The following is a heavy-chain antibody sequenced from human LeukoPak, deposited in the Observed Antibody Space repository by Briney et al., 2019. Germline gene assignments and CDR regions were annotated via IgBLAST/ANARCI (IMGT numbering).Heavy chain of an antibody. CDR2: IIPIFGTA. CDR1: GGTFSSYA. J-gene: IGHJ3*01. D-gene: IGHD6-13*01. CDR3: AREVYSYSWYPHRGGFDF. V-gene: IGHV1-69*13. Sequence: ASVKVSCKASGGTFSSYAISWVRQAPGQGLEWMGGIIPIFGTANYAQKFQGRVTITADESTSTAYMELSSLRSEDTAVYYCAREVYSYSWYPHRGGFDFWGQGTMVTVSS.